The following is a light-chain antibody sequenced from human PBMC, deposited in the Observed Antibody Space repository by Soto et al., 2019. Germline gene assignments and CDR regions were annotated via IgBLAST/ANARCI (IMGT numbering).Light chain of an antibody. CDR1: QSVSSN. CDR2: GAS. J-gene: IGKJ4*01. CDR3: QRYKDWPPLT. Sequence: EIVMTQSPGALSVSPGESATLSCRASQSVSSNLAWYQQKPGQAPRLLIYGASTRAIGVPARFSGSGSDTEFSLTISSLQSEDVAVYSCQRYKDWPPLTFGGGTKVEIK. V-gene: IGKV3-15*01.